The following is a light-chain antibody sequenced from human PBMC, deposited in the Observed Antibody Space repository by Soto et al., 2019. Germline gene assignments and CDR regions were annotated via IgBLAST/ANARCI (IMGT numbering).Light chain of an antibody. J-gene: IGLJ1*01. V-gene: IGLV1-40*01. CDR1: SSNIGAGYD. Sequence: VLTQPPSVSGAPGQRVTISCTGSSSNIGAGYDVHWYQQLPGTAPKLLIYGNSNRPSGVPDRFSGSKSGTSASLAITGLQAEDEADYYCQSYDSRLSGLYVFGTGTKVTV. CDR3: QSYDSRLSGLYV. CDR2: GNS.